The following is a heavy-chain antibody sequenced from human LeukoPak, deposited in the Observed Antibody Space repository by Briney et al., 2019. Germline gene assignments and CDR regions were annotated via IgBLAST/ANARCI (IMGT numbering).Heavy chain of an antibody. D-gene: IGHD2-15*01. CDR2: INPNSGDT. Sequence: ASVKVSCKASGYTFTDFYLHWVRQAPGQGLEWMGCINPNSGDTNYGQKFQGRVTMTRATSISTAYMELTRLTSDDTAIYYCARVEGLSSSPRTLRYWGQETLVSVSS. CDR3: ARVEGLSSSPRTLRY. CDR1: GYTFTDFY. J-gene: IGHJ4*02. V-gene: IGHV1-2*02.